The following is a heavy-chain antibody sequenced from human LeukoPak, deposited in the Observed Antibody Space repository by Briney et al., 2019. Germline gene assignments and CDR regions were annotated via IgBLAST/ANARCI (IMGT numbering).Heavy chain of an antibody. J-gene: IGHJ3*02. Sequence: PGGSLRLSCAASGFTFSNYGMNWVRQAPGKGLEWVSGITGNGGTTYYADSVKGRFTISRDNSKNTVYLQMNSLRAEDTAVYYCARARSSYGYGDAFDIWGQGTMVTVSS. V-gene: IGHV3-23*01. CDR1: GFTFSNYG. CDR2: ITGNGGTT. CDR3: ARARSSYGYGDAFDI. D-gene: IGHD5-18*01.